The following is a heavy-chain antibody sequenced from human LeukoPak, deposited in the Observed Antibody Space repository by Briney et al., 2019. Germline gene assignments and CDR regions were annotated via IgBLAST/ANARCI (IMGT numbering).Heavy chain of an antibody. J-gene: IGHJ4*02. V-gene: IGHV3-7*01. CDR1: GFTFSSFW. CDR3: ARDGGVSGYDLLDY. D-gene: IGHD5-12*01. CDR2: INQDGSEK. Sequence: GGSLRLSCAASGFTFSSFWMTWVRQAPGKGLEWVANINQDGSEKYYVDFVKGRFTISRDNAKNSVYLQMNSLRAEDTAVYYCARDGGVSGYDLLDYWGQGTLVTVSS.